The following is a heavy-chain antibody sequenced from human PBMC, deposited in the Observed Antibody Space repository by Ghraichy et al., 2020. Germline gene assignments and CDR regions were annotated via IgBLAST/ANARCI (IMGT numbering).Heavy chain of an antibody. CDR3: ARDGGRDGYNYAFDI. CDR1: GFTFSSYA. J-gene: IGHJ3*02. D-gene: IGHD5-24*01. CDR2: ISYDGSNK. Sequence: GESLNISCAASGFTFSSYAMHWVRQAPGKGLEWVAVISYDGSNKYYADSVKGRFTISRDNSKNTLYLQMNSLRAEDTAVYYCARDGGRDGYNYAFDIWGQGTMVTVSS. V-gene: IGHV3-30-3*01.